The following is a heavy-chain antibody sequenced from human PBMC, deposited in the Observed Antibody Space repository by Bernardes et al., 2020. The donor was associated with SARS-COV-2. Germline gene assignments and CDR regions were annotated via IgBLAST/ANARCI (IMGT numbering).Heavy chain of an antibody. CDR1: GFTFRSYG. J-gene: IGHJ4*02. V-gene: IGHV3-33*01. D-gene: IGHD3-9*01. CDR3: ARDPGDGLGYFDWWFEY. CDR2: IWYDGSNK. Sequence: GGSLRLSCAASGFTFRSYGMHWVRQAPGKGLEWVAVIWYDGSNKYYADSVKGRFTISRDNSKNTLYLQMNSLRAEDTAVYYCARDPGDGLGYFDWWFEYWGQGTVGSGSS.